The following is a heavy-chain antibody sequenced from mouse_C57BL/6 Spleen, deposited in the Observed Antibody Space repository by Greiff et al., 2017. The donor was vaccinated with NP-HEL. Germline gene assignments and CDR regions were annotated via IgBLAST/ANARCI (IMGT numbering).Heavy chain of an antibody. CDR2: INPNNGGT. Sequence: EVQLQQSGPELVKPGASVKISCKASGYTFTDYYMNWVKQSHGKSLEWIGDINPNNGGTSYNQKFKGKATLTVDKSSSTAYMELRSLTSEDSAVYYCARGPYLLSYAMDYWGQGTSVTVSS. D-gene: IGHD2-1*01. V-gene: IGHV1-26*01. J-gene: IGHJ4*01. CDR1: GYTFTDYY. CDR3: ARGPYLLSYAMDY.